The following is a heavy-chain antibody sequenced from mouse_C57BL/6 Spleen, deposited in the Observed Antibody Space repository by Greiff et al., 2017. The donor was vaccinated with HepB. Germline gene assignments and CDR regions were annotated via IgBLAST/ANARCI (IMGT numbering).Heavy chain of an antibody. CDR2: INPNNGGT. CDR1: GYTFTDYN. CDR3: ARYGNYPRDYYAMDY. J-gene: IGHJ4*01. D-gene: IGHD2-1*01. Sequence: VQLKESGPELVKPGASVKIPCKASGYTFTDYNMDWVKQSHGKSLEWIGDINPNNGGTIYNQKFKGKATLTVDKSSSTAYMELRSLTSEDTAVYYCARYGNYPRDYYAMDYWGQGTSVTVSS. V-gene: IGHV1-18*01.